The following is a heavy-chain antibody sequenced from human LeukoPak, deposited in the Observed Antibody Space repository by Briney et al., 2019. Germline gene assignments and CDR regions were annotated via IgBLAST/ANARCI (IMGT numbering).Heavy chain of an antibody. D-gene: IGHD2-21*01. CDR3: ARDRGNCGGDCYPEHNAFAI. CDR1: GFTFSSYS. Sequence: GLSLRLSCAASGFTFSSYSMNWVRQAPGKGREGVASISSSSRYRYYADSVKGRFTISRDNAKNSLYLKMNSLRAEDTDVYYCARDRGNCGGDCYPEHNAFAIWGQGTMVTVSS. CDR2: ISSSSRYR. V-gene: IGHV3-21*01. J-gene: IGHJ3*02.